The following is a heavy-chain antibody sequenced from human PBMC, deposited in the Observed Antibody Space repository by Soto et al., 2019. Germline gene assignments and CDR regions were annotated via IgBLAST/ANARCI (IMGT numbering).Heavy chain of an antibody. CDR1: GVTFSSYA. J-gene: IGHJ6*02. CDR3: AREIMITFGGVIAPAYGMDV. Sequence: VGSMRLSCGASGVTFSSYAMSWVRQAPGKGLEWVSYISSSSSTIYYADSVKGRFTISRDNAKNSLYLQMNSLRDEDTAVYYCAREIMITFGGVIAPAYGMDVWGQGTTVTVSS. V-gene: IGHV3-48*02. CDR2: ISSSSSTI. D-gene: IGHD3-16*02.